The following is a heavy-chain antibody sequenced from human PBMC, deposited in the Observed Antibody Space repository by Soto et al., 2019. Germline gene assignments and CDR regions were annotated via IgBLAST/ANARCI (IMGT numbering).Heavy chain of an antibody. J-gene: IGHJ6*02. D-gene: IGHD2-2*02. CDR1: GFTFSSYS. Sequence: EVQLVESGGGLVKPGGSLRLSCAASGFTFSSYSMNWVRQAPGKGLEWVSAISSSSSYIYYADSVKGRFTISRDNAKNSLYLQKNSLRAEDTAVYYCARGDIVVVPAAIRTGYGQPLRYYYGMDVWRQGTTVRLL. CDR2: ISSSSSYI. V-gene: IGHV3-21*01. CDR3: ARGDIVVVPAAIRTGYGQPLRYYYGMDV.